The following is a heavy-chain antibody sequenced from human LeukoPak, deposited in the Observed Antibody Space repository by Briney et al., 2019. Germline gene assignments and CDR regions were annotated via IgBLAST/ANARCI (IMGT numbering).Heavy chain of an antibody. V-gene: IGHV1-8*01. CDR3: ARVNCSSTSCRSKSLDY. D-gene: IGHD2-2*01. CDR2: MKPNSGNT. J-gene: IGHJ4*02. CDR1: GYTFTNYD. Sequence: ASVKVSCKASGYTFTNYDINWVRQATGQGLEWMGWMKPNSGNTGYAQKFQGRVTMTRNTSISTAYMELSSLRSEDTAVYYCARVNCSSTSCRSKSLDYWGQGTLVTVSS.